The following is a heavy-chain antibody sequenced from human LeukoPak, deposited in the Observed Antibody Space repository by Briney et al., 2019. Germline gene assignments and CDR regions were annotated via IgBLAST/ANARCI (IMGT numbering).Heavy chain of an antibody. J-gene: IGHJ5*02. D-gene: IGHD3-22*01. CDR3: ARETYYDSSGYYSNNWFDP. CDR1: GGSISSYY. Sequence: SETLSLTCTVSGGSISSYYWSWIRQPPGKGLEWIGYIYYSGSTNYNPSLKSRVTISVDTSKNQFSLKLSSVTAADTAVYYCARETYYDSSGYYSNNWFDPWGQGTLVTVSS. CDR2: IYYSGST. V-gene: IGHV4-59*01.